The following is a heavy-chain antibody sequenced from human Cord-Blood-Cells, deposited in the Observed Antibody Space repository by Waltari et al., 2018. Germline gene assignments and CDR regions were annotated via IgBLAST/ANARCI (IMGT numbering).Heavy chain of an antibody. D-gene: IGHD6-6*01. CDR3: ARAPRESSSSGLAFDI. CDR1: GYSISSGYY. CDR2: IYHSGGT. V-gene: IGHV4-38-2*02. J-gene: IGHJ3*02. Sequence: QVQLQESGPGLVKPSETLSLTCTVSGYSISSGYYCGWIRQPPGTGLEWIGSIYHSGGTYYNPSLKSRVTISVDTSKNQFSLKLSSVTAADTAVYYCARAPRESSSSGLAFDIWGQGTMVTVSS.